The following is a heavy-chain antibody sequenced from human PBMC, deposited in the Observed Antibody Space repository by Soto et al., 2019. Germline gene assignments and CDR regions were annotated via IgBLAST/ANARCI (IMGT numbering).Heavy chain of an antibody. V-gene: IGHV4-38-2*02. CDR2: IYHGGTT. J-gene: IGHJ4*03. CDR1: GESISSGSY. CDR3: ARVHVMAVAGSTFDY. D-gene: IGHD6-19*01. Sequence: PSETLSRTCTVSGESISSGSYWGWIRQPPGEGPEWIASIYHGGTTFYNPSLKSRISISVDTSKNQFSLRLTSVTAADTATYYCARVHVMAVAGSTFDYWGPGTLFTVSS.